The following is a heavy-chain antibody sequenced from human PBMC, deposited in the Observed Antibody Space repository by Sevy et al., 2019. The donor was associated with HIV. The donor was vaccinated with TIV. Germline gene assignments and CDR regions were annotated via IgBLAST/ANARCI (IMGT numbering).Heavy chain of an antibody. J-gene: IGHJ5*02. D-gene: IGHD3-3*01. CDR1: GGSMRNFY. CDR2: IYYSGST. CDR3: ARSGFLEWAGSTRGPRNWFDP. V-gene: IGHV4-59*13. Sequence: SETLSLTCSVSGGSMRNFYWSWIRQPPGKGLEWIGNIYYSGSTNYNPSLKSRVTMSVDTSKNQFSLKLSSVTAADTAVYYCARSGFLEWAGSTRGPRNWFDPWGQGTLATVSS.